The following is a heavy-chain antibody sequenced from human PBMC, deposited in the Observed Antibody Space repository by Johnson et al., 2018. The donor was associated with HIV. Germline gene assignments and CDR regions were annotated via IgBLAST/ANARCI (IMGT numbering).Heavy chain of an antibody. Sequence: VQLVESGGGVVQPGRSLRLSCVASRFTFSSFAMHWVRQAPGNGLEWVANIKQDGSEKYYVDSVKGRLTISRDNAKNSLYLKMNSLRAEDTALYYCARTRDSRGAFDIWGQGTMVTVSS. CDR2: IKQDGSEK. D-gene: IGHD6-13*01. CDR1: RFTFSSFA. J-gene: IGHJ3*02. V-gene: IGHV3-7*03. CDR3: ARTRDSRGAFDI.